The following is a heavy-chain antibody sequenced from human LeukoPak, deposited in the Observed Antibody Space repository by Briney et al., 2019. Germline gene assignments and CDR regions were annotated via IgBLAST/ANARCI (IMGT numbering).Heavy chain of an antibody. CDR2: IYYSGST. CDR3: ARLQMTTVTFDY. J-gene: IGHJ4*02. D-gene: IGHD4-17*01. Sequence: SQTLSLTCTVSGGSISSGGYYWSWIRQHPGKGLEWIGYIYYSGSTYYNPSLKSRVTISVDTSKNQFSLKLSSVTAADTAVYCCARLQMTTVTFDYWGQGTLVTVSS. V-gene: IGHV4-31*03. CDR1: GGSISSGGYY.